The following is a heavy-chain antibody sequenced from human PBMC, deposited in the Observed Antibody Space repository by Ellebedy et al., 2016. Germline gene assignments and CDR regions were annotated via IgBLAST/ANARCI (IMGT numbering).Heavy chain of an antibody. CDR2: ISSDGRTT. Sequence: GGSLRLXCAASGFTFSTYWMTWVRQVPGKGLVWVSLISSDGRTTPYADSVKGRFTISRDNAKNSLYLQMNSLRAEDTALYYCGKDLNAGGLDVWGKGTTVTVSS. D-gene: IGHD1-1*01. CDR3: GKDLNAGGLDV. V-gene: IGHV3-74*01. J-gene: IGHJ6*04. CDR1: GFTFSTYW.